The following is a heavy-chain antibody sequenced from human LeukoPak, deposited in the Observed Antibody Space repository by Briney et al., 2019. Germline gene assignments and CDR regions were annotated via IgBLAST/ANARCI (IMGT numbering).Heavy chain of an antibody. CDR1: GYTFTSYY. Sequence: GASVKVSCKASGYTFTSYYMHWVRQAPGQGLEWMGIINPSGGSTSYAQKFQGRVTMTRDTSTSTVYMELSSLRAEDTAVYYCANSQNGYNFHTLLRAWGHFDYWGQGTLVTVSS. V-gene: IGHV1-46*01. CDR2: INPSGGST. D-gene: IGHD5-24*01. CDR3: ANSQNGYNFHTLLRAWGHFDY. J-gene: IGHJ4*02.